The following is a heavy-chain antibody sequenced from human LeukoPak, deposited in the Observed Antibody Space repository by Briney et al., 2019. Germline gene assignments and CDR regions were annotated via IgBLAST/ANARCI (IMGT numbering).Heavy chain of an antibody. CDR1: GGSFSGYY. J-gene: IGHJ4*02. Sequence: SETLSLTCAVYGGSFSGYYWSWIRQPPGKGPEWIGEINHSGSTNYNPSLESRVTISVDTSKNQFSLKLSSVTAADTAVYYCARGRYGSGSRFTFSGYYWGQGTLVTVSS. V-gene: IGHV4-34*01. D-gene: IGHD3-10*01. CDR3: ARGRYGSGSRFTFSGYY. CDR2: INHSGST.